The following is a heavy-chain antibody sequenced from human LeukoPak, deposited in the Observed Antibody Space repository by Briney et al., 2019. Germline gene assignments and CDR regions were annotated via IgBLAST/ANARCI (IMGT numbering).Heavy chain of an antibody. J-gene: IGHJ5*02. V-gene: IGHV1-18*03. Sequence: VASVKVSCKAFGYSFTKFGISWVRQAPGQGLEWMGWISAYDGNTKYAQKFQGRVTMTTDTSTTTAYMELRSLRSEDMAVYYCARDSYYGSGSYYNVGHWFDPWGQGTLVTVSS. CDR2: ISAYDGNT. D-gene: IGHD3-10*01. CDR1: GYSFTKFG. CDR3: ARDSYYGSGSYYNVGHWFDP.